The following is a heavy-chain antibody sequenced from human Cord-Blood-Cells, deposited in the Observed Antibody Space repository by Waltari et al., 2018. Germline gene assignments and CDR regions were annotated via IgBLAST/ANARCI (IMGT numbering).Heavy chain of an antibody. Sequence: QVQLVESGGGVVQTGRSLILSFPASGFTLSNYGMLGVRQAPGKGLEWVAVIGYDGSNKYYADSVKGRFTISRDNSKNTLYLQMNSLRAEDTAVYYCARGPWGSGLDYWGQGTLVTVSS. CDR1: GFTLSNYG. V-gene: IGHV3-33*01. D-gene: IGHD7-27*01. CDR3: ARGPWGSGLDY. J-gene: IGHJ4*02. CDR2: IGYDGSNK.